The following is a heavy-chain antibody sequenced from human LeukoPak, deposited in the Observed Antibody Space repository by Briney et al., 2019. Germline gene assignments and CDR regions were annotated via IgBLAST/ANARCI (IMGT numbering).Heavy chain of an antibody. CDR2: IIDSGNSI. D-gene: IGHD1-26*01. Sequence: GGSLRLSCAAPGFTFSSCAMSWVRQAPGKGLEWVSTIIDSGNSIYYADSAEGRFTISRDNSKNTLYLQMNSLRAGGTAVYYCAKDPIFSGSYGVFDYWGLGTLVTVSS. V-gene: IGHV3-23*01. CDR3: AKDPIFSGSYGVFDY. J-gene: IGHJ4*02. CDR1: GFTFSSCA.